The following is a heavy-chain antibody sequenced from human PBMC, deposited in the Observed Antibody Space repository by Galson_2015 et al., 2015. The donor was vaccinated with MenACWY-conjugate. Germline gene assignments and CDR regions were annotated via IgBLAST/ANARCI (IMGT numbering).Heavy chain of an antibody. D-gene: IGHD2-15*01. CDR1: GGSISSYY. CDR2: IYYSGTT. V-gene: IGHV4-59*08. J-gene: IGHJ4*02. Sequence: ATLSLTCTVSGGSISSYYLSWIRPPPGRGLEWIGYIYYSGTTKYNPSLKSRVTISADTSKTQFSLRLNSVTAADTAVYYCARRHCSSGSCFFDYWGQGSLVTVSS. CDR3: ARRHCSSGSCFFDY.